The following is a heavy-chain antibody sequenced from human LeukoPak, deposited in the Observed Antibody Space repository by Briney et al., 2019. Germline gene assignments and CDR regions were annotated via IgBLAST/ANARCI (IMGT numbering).Heavy chain of an antibody. CDR1: GYTFTSYG. Sequence: ASVKVSCKASGYTFTSYGISWVRQAPGQGLEWMGWISAYNGNTNYAQKLQGRVTMTTDTSTSTAYMELRSLRSDDTAVYYCARGMVRGVIITIFDYWGQGTLVTVSS. CDR3: ARGMVRGVIITIFDY. J-gene: IGHJ4*02. CDR2: ISAYNGNT. D-gene: IGHD3-10*01. V-gene: IGHV1-18*01.